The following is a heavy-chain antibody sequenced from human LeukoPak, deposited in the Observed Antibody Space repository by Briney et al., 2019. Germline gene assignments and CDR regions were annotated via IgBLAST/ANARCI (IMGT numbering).Heavy chain of an antibody. CDR3: ARVYSGYDLPGSLANYDY. V-gene: IGHV4-4*07. Sequence: PSETLSLTCTVSGGSISSYYWSWIRQPAGKGLEWIGRFYSGGSTDYNPSIKSRVTMSVDTSKNQFSLKLSSVTAADTAVYYCARVYSGYDLPGSLANYDYWGQGTLVTVSS. J-gene: IGHJ4*02. CDR2: FYSGGST. D-gene: IGHD5-12*01. CDR1: GGSISSYY.